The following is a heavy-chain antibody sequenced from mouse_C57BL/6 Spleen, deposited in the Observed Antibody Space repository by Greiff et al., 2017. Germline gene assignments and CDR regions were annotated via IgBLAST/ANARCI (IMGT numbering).Heavy chain of an antibody. CDR3: ARRVEYYYAMDY. CDR2: ISSGGSYT. CDR1: GFTFSSYG. V-gene: IGHV5-6*02. J-gene: IGHJ4*01. Sequence: EVKLVESGGDLVKPGGSLKLSCAASGFTFSSYGMSWVRQTPDKRLEWVATISSGGSYTYYPDSVKGRFTISRDNAKNTLYLQMSSLKSEDTAMYYCARRVEYYYAMDYWGQGTSVTVSS.